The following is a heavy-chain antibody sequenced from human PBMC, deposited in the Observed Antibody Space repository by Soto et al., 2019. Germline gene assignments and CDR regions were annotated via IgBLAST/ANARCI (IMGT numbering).Heavy chain of an antibody. CDR3: TGAYYDINGYSLDP. CDR2: ISYGGSI. V-gene: IGHV4-61*01. J-gene: IGHJ5*02. CDR1: GGSVSSGSYY. D-gene: IGHD3-22*01. Sequence: SETLSLTCTVFGGSVSSGSYYWSWIRQSPEKGLEWIGYISYGGSINYNPSLKSRVTISVDTSKNQFSLRLSSVTAADTAVYYCTGAYYDINGYSLDPWGQGTSVTVSS.